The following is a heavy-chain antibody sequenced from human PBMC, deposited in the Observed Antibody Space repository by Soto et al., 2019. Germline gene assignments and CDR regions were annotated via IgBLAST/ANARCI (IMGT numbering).Heavy chain of an antibody. V-gene: IGHV4-28*01. CDR2: IYYSGST. D-gene: IGHD6-19*01. J-gene: IGHJ4*02. CDR3: ARTVSGWNFDY. Sequence: SETLSLTCAVSGYSISSSNWWGWIRQPPGKGLEWIGYIYYSGSTYYNPSLKSRVTMSVDTSKNQFPLKLSSVTAVDTAVYYCARTVSGWNFDYWGQGTLVTVAS. CDR1: GYSISSSNW.